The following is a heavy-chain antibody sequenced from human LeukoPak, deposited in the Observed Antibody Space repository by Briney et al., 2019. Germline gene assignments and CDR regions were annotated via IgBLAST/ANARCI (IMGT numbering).Heavy chain of an antibody. V-gene: IGHV3-48*01. Sequence: GGSLRLSCAASGFTFSSYSMNWVRQAPGKGLEWVSYLSSSSSTISYADSVKGRFTISRDNAKNSLYLQMNSLRAEDTAVYYCARDGPRTYYYDSSGHNGAFDIWGQGTMVTVSS. CDR1: GFTFSSYS. D-gene: IGHD3-22*01. J-gene: IGHJ3*02. CDR3: ARDGPRTYYYDSSGHNGAFDI. CDR2: LSSSSSTI.